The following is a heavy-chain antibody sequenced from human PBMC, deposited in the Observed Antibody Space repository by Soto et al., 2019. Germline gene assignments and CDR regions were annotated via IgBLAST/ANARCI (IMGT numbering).Heavy chain of an antibody. D-gene: IGHD6-13*01. Sequence: ASVVSCKASGSTFTGYYMHWVRQAPGQGLEWMGWINPNSGGTNYAQKFQGWVTMTRDTSISTAYMELSRLRSDDTAVYYCARAADDAFDIWGQGTMVTVSS. CDR2: INPNSGGT. CDR1: GSTFTGYY. V-gene: IGHV1-2*04. J-gene: IGHJ3*02. CDR3: ARAADDAFDI.